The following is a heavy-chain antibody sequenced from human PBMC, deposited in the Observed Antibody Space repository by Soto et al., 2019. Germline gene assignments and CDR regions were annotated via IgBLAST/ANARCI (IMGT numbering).Heavy chain of an antibody. CDR1: GGSMSNYY. Sequence: PSETLSLTCSVSGGSMSNYYWTWIRQPPGKGLEWIGYVNYIGSTRYNPSLNSRVIISVDTSKTQFSLRMNSVTAADTAVYYCGGLYEVCGRAWFDYWGQGTLVTVS. CDR3: GGLYEVCGRAWFDY. CDR2: VNYIGST. V-gene: IGHV4-59*08. D-gene: IGHD2-21*01. J-gene: IGHJ4*02.